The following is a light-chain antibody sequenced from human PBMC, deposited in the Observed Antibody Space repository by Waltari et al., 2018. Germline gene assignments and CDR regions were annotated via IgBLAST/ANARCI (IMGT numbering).Light chain of an antibody. CDR2: GAS. CDR3: QVYGSSPLT. CDR1: LSVFSSS. J-gene: IGKJ4*01. V-gene: IGKV3-20*01. Sequence: ILLTQFPGTLSLSPGETATFSCRASLSVFSSSIGWYQQKPGQAPRLLIYGASNRATDIPDRFSGSGSGTDFTLTISRLEPEDFAVYYCQVYGSSPLTFGGGTKVEI.